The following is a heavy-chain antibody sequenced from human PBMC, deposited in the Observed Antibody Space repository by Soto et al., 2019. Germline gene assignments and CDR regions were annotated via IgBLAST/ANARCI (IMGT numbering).Heavy chain of an antibody. J-gene: IGHJ4*02. CDR2: ISSRSSFM. Sequence: EVQRVESGGGLVKPGGSLRLSCAVSGFTFSNENMNWVRQVPGKGLEWVSSISSRSSFMNYADSVKGRFTISRDNDKSSLYLQMNSLRAEDTAVYYCARDPPLSMIVVVGVDDFWGQGTLVTVSS. CDR3: ARDPPLSMIVVVGVDDF. CDR1: GFTFSNEN. D-gene: IGHD3-22*01. V-gene: IGHV3-21*06.